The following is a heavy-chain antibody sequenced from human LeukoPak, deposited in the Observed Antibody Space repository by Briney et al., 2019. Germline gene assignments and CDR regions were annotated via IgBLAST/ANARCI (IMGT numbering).Heavy chain of an antibody. D-gene: IGHD3-22*01. CDR3: ARDRQDYYDSSVYYSDY. CDR1: GGSISSGGYY. V-gene: IGHV4-31*11. Sequence: NSSETLSLTCAVSGGSISSGGYYWSWIRQHPGKGLEWIGSIYYSGTTNYNPSLKSRVIISVDKSQNQFSLELSSVTAADTAIYYCARDRQDYYDSSVYYSDYWGQGTLVTVSS. J-gene: IGHJ4*02. CDR2: IYYSGTT.